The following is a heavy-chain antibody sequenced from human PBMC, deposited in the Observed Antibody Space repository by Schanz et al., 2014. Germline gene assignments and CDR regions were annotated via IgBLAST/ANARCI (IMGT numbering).Heavy chain of an antibody. V-gene: IGHV3-74*02. J-gene: IGHJ3*02. CDR3: TRSYYDFSWGSYRFRAFDI. CDR1: GFAFSVYG. D-gene: IGHD3-16*02. CDR2: TNGDGTNA. Sequence: VQMVESGGGVVQPGRSLRLSCAASGFAFSVYGMHWVRQVPGKGLEWVSCTNGDGTNAKYADSVKGRFTISRDNAKKTLSLQMISLRAEDTAIYFCTRSYYDFSWGSYRFRAFDIWGQGTTVIVSS.